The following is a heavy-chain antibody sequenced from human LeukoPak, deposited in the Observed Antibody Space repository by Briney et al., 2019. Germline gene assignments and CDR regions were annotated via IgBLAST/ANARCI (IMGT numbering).Heavy chain of an antibody. CDR3: ARGVWGSYPHFDY. CDR2: INPNSGGT. CDR1: GYTFTGYY. Sequence: GASVKVSCKASGYTFTGYYMHWVRQAPGRGLEWMGWINPNSGGTNYAQKFQGRVTMTRDTSISTAYMELSRLRSDDTAVYYCARGVWGSYPHFDYWGQGTLVTVSS. J-gene: IGHJ4*02. V-gene: IGHV1-2*02. D-gene: IGHD3-16*01.